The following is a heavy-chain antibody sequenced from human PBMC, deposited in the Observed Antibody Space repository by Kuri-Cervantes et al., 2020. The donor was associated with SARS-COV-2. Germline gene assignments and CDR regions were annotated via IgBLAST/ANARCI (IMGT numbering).Heavy chain of an antibody. J-gene: IGHJ5*02. CDR2: INHSGST. D-gene: IGHD2-2*01. Sequence: SETLSLTCAVYGGSFGGYYWSWIRQPPGKGLEWIGEINHSGSTNYNPSLKSRVTISVDTSKNQFSLKLSSVTAADTAVYYCARRGSDVVVPAAGNWFDPWGQGTLVTVSS. CDR1: GGSFGGYY. V-gene: IGHV4-34*01. CDR3: ARRGSDVVVPAAGNWFDP.